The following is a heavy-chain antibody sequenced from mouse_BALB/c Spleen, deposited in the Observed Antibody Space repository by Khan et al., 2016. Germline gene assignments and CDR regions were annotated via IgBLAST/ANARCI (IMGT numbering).Heavy chain of an antibody. CDR1: GFTFSDYY. V-gene: IGHV5-4*02. J-gene: IGHJ3*01. CDR3: ARGGSPRGFAY. Sequence: EVELVESGGGLVKPGGSLKLSCAASGFTFSDYYMYWVRQSPEKRLEWVATISDGGSYNYYPDSVKGRFTISRDNAKHNLYLQMSSLKAEDTAMYYCARGGSPRGFAYWGQGTLVTVSS. CDR2: ISDGGSYN.